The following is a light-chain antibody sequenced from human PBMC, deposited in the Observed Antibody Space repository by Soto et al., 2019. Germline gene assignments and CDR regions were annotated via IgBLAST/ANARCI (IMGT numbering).Light chain of an antibody. CDR2: GAS. J-gene: IGKJ1*01. CDR1: QSVSSD. Sequence: IVMTQSPGTLSVSPGERVTLSCRASQSVSSDVAWYQQKPGQAPRLLIYGASTRATGTPARFSGSGSGTEVTLIISSLQSEDFAVYYCQQYNKWPQTFGQGTKVDI. V-gene: IGKV3-15*01. CDR3: QQYNKWPQT.